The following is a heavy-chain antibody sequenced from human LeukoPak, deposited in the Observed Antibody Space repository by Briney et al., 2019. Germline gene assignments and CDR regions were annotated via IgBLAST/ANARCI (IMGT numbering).Heavy chain of an antibody. CDR2: INHSGST. CDR3: AREVITMVRGVIIPYYYYYMDV. J-gene: IGHJ6*03. Sequence: SETLSLTCAVYGGSFSGYCWSWIRQPPGKGLEWIGEINHSGSTNYNPSLKSRVTISVDTSKNQFSLKLSSVTAADTAVYYCAREVITMVRGVIIPYYYYYMDVWGKGTTVTVSS. D-gene: IGHD3-10*01. V-gene: IGHV4-34*01. CDR1: GGSFSGYC.